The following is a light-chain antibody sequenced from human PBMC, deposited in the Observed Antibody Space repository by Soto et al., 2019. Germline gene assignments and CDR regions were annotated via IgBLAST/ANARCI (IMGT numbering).Light chain of an antibody. J-gene: IGLJ3*02. Sequence: VLTQPPSVSGAPGQRVIISCTGNNSNLGAGYDVHWYQQLPGAAPKLVIFGNRNRPSGVPERFSGSKSGTSASLAITGLQDEDEADYYCQAYDYSMTALVLGGGTQLTVL. CDR2: GNR. CDR1: NSNLGAGYD. V-gene: IGLV1-40*01. CDR3: QAYDYSMTALV.